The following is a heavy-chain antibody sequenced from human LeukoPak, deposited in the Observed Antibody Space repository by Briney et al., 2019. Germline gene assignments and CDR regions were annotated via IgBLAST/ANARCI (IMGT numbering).Heavy chain of an antibody. Sequence: PGGSLRLSCAASGFTFSSYGMHWVRQAPGKGLGWVAVIWYDGSNKYYADSVKGRFTISRDNSKNTLYLQMNSLRAEDTAVYYCAREFQYYFDYWGQGTLVTVSS. J-gene: IGHJ4*02. V-gene: IGHV3-33*01. CDR3: AREFQYYFDY. CDR1: GFTFSSYG. CDR2: IWYDGSNK.